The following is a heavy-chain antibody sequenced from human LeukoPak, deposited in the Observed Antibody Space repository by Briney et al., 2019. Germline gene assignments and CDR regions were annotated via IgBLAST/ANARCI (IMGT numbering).Heavy chain of an antibody. CDR2: ISSSSAYI. CDR1: GFTFSSYS. D-gene: IGHD5-24*01. CDR3: AKKMDDAFDI. V-gene: IGHV3-21*01. Sequence: GGSLRLSCAASGFTFSSYSMNWVRQAPGKGLEWVAFISSSSAYISYADSVKGRFTVSRDNAKNSLYLQMNNLRAEDTAVYYCAKKMDDAFDIWGQGTMVTVSS. J-gene: IGHJ3*02.